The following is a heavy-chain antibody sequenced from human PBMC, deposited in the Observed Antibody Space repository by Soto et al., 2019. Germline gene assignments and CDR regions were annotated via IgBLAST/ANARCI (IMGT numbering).Heavy chain of an antibody. CDR3: ASEYDYGDLNYYYYGMDV. D-gene: IGHD4-17*01. CDR1: GFTFSSYS. J-gene: IGHJ6*02. Sequence: EVQLVESGGGLVQPGGSLRLSCAASGFTFSSYSMNWVRQAPGKGLEWVSYISSSSSTIYYADSVKGRFTISRDNAKNSLYLQMYSLRDEDTAVYYCASEYDYGDLNYYYYGMDVWGQGTTVTVSS. CDR2: ISSSSSTI. V-gene: IGHV3-48*02.